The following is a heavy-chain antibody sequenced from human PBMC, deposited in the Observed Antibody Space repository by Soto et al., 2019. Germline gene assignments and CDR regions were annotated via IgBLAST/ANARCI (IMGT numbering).Heavy chain of an antibody. V-gene: IGHV3-30*18. CDR1: GFTFRGYV. Sequence: QVQLVESGGGVVQPGGSLRLSCAASGFTFRGYVTHWVRQAPGKGLEWVAVISEDGSDKYYAGSVQGRFTISRDDSRNTLYLQMNSLRTDDTSVYYCAKGAGRSWHWYFDPWGRDTLVTVSS. CDR2: ISEDGSDK. D-gene: IGHD6-13*01. CDR3: AKGAGRSWHWYFDP. J-gene: IGHJ2*01.